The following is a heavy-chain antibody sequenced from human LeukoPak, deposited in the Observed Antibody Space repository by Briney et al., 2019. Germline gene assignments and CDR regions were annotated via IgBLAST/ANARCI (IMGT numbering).Heavy chain of an antibody. J-gene: IGHJ4*02. D-gene: IGHD1-1*01. CDR2: ISGSGVTT. V-gene: IGHV3-23*01. CDR1: GFTFSSYA. Sequence: GGSLRLSCVASGFTFSSYAMSWVRQAPGKGLEWVSAISGSGVTTHYAGSVKGRFSISRDNSKNTLYLQMNSLRAEDTAVYYCAKPQGGKYNPYDYWGQGTLVTVSS. CDR3: AKPQGGKYNPYDY.